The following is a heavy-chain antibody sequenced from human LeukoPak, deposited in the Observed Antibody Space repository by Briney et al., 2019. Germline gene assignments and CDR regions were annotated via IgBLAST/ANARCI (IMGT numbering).Heavy chain of an antibody. CDR1: GGSISSYY. J-gene: IGHJ4*02. Sequence: SETLSLTCTVSGGSISSYYWSWIRQPAGKGLEWIGRIYTSGSTNYNPSLKSRVTMSVDTSKNLFSLKLSSVTAADTAVYYCARGAALQIFGPPNYFDYWGQGTLVTVSS. V-gene: IGHV4-4*07. CDR2: IYTSGST. D-gene: IGHD3/OR15-3a*01. CDR3: ARGAALQIFGPPNYFDY.